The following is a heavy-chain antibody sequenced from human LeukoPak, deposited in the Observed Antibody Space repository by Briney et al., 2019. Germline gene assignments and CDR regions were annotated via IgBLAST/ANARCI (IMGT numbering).Heavy chain of an antibody. CDR2: ISGSGGST. D-gene: IGHD1-26*01. CDR3: AKVTGEFEWELHYFDC. CDR1: GFTFSSYA. V-gene: IGHV3-23*01. J-gene: IGHJ4*02. Sequence: GGSLRLSCAASGFTFSSYAMSWVRQAPGKGLERVSAISGSGGSTYYADSVKGRFTISRDNSKNTLYLQMNSLRAEDTAVYYCAKVTGEFEWELHYFDCWGQGTLVTVSS.